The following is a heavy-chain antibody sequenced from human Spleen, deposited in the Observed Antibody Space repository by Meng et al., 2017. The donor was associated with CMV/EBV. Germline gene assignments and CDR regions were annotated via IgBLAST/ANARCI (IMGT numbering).Heavy chain of an antibody. CDR3: AKATGSSGRLYYFDY. D-gene: IGHD6-19*01. Sequence: VQLVESXXXXXQXXRXXRLSCAASGFTFSSYAMSWVRQAPGKGLEWVSVISGSAGSTYYADSVKGRFTISRDNSKNTLFLQMNSLRDEDTAVYYCAKATGSSGRLYYFDYWGQGTLVTVSS. J-gene: IGHJ4*02. CDR2: ISGSAGST. CDR1: GFTFSSYA. V-gene: IGHV3-23*04.